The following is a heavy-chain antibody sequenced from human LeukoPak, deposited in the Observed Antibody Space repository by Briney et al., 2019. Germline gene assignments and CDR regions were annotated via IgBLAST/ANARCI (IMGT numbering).Heavy chain of an antibody. Sequence: GGSLRLSCAASVFTFSSYSMNWVRQAPGKGLEWVSSIGSSSSYIYYADSVKGRFTISRDNAKNSLYLQMNSLRAEDTAVYYCARVSGYAFDIWGQGTMVTVSS. V-gene: IGHV3-21*01. CDR2: IGSSSSYI. CDR1: VFTFSSYS. J-gene: IGHJ3*02. CDR3: ARVSGYAFDI.